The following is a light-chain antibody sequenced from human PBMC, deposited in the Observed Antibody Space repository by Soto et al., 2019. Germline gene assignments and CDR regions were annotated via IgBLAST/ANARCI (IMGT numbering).Light chain of an antibody. V-gene: IGKV3-20*01. CDR1: QSVNNNY. J-gene: IGKJ4*01. CDR2: GTS. CDR3: QQYGESPTLT. Sequence: EIVLTQSPGTLSLSPGERATLSCRASQSVNNNYLAWYQQKPGQAPRLLIYGTSSRATGVPDRFNGSGSGADLTLAISRLEPEDFAVYYCQQYGESPTLTFGGGTKVEIK.